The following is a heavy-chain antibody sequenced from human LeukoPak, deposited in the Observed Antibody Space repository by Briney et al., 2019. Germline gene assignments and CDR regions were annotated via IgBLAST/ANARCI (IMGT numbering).Heavy chain of an antibody. Sequence: SETLSLTCAVSGGSISSGGYSWSWIRQPPGKGLEWIGYIYHSGSTNYNPSLKSRVTISVDTSKNQFSLKLSSVTAADTAVYYCAPFTTIFGVVAYFDYWGQGTLVTVSS. CDR3: APFTTIFGVVAYFDY. CDR1: GGSISSGGYS. J-gene: IGHJ4*02. CDR2: IYHSGST. D-gene: IGHD3-3*01. V-gene: IGHV4-30-2*01.